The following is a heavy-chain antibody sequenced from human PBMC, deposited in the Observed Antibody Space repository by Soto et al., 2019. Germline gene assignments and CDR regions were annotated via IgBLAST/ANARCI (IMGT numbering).Heavy chain of an antibody. V-gene: IGHV3-23*01. D-gene: IGHD3-16*01. J-gene: IGHJ4*02. CDR3: ARGITGSKGKYYFDS. CDR2: VSGSGGST. CDR1: GFTFSAYA. Sequence: EVQLLESGGGLVQPGGSLRLSCAASGFTFSAYAMSWVRQAPGKGLEWVSSVSGSGGSTYYVDSVKGRFTISRDSSNNTLYLQMNSLRAEYTALYYCARGITGSKGKYYFDSWGQGTLVTVSS.